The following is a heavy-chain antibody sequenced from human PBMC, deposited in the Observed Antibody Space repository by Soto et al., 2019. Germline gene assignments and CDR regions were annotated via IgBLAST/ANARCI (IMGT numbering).Heavy chain of an antibody. Sequence: GGSLRLSCAASGFTFSSYWMSWVRQAPGKGLEWVANIKQDGSEKYYGDSVKGRFTISRDNAKNSLYLQMNSLRAEDTAVYYCARELGGYYDSSGYQLDYYYYGMDVWGQGTTVTVSS. CDR2: IKQDGSEK. D-gene: IGHD3-22*01. J-gene: IGHJ6*02. V-gene: IGHV3-7*05. CDR1: GFTFSSYW. CDR3: ARELGGYYDSSGYQLDYYYYGMDV.